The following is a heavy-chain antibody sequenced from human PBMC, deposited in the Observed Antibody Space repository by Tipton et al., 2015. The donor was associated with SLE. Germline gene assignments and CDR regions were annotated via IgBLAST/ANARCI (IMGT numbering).Heavy chain of an antibody. V-gene: IGHV4-39*01. CDR2: IYYSGTT. CDR3: ARRSIRSGWYVDY. J-gene: IGHJ4*02. Sequence: TLSLTCTVSGDSISSNSHYWGWIRQPPGKGLESIVYIYYSGTTYYNPSLKSRVTISVDTSKNQFSLKLTSVTAADTALYYCARRSIRSGWYVDYWGQGTLVTASS. CDR1: GDSISSNSHY. D-gene: IGHD6-19*01.